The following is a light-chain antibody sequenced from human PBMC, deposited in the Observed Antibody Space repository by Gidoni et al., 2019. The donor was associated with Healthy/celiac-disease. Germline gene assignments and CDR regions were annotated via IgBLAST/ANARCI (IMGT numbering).Light chain of an antibody. Sequence: EIVLTQSPATLSLSPGERATLSCRASQSVSSYLAWYQQKPGQAPRLLIYDASNRATGIPARFSGSGSGTDFTLTISSLEPEDFAVYYCQQRSNWPPKLTFGGGTKVKIK. V-gene: IGKV3-11*01. CDR1: QSVSSY. CDR2: DAS. CDR3: QQRSNWPPKLT. J-gene: IGKJ4*01.